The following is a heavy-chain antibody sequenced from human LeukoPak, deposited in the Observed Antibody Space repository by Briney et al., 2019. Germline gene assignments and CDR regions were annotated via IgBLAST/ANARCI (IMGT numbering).Heavy chain of an antibody. CDR2: INHSGST. CDR3: ARGYRDGYNYYYFQH. Sequence: PSETLSLTCAVYGGSFSGYYWSWIRQPPGKGLEWVGEINHSGSTNYNPSLQSRVTISVDTSKNQFSLQLSSVTAADTAVYYCARGYRDGYNYYYFQHWGQGTLVTVSS. J-gene: IGHJ1*01. CDR1: GGSFSGYY. D-gene: IGHD5-24*01. V-gene: IGHV4-34*01.